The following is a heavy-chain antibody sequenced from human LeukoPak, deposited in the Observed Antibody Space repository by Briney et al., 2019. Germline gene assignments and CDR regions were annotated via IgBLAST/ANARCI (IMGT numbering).Heavy chain of an antibody. D-gene: IGHD2-2*01. CDR1: GGSISSGDYY. CDR3: AREYRPPRCFDY. CDR2: IFYSGTT. J-gene: IGHJ4*02. V-gene: IGHV4-30-4*01. Sequence: SQTLSLTCTVSGGSISSGDYYWTWIRQPPGKGLEWIGYIFYSGTTYYNSSLQSRVTISVDTSKNQFSLKLRSVTAADTAVYYCAREYRPPRCFDYWGQGSLVTVSS.